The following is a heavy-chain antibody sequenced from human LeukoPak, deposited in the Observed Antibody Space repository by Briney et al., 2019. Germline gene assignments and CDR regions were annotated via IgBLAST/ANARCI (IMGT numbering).Heavy chain of an antibody. D-gene: IGHD5-18*01. J-gene: IGHJ5*02. CDR2: ISTYNGNT. V-gene: IGHV1-18*01. CDR1: GYTFTNFG. CDR3: ARESFSLKQVDTAMLLT. Sequence: ASVKVSCKASGYTFTNFGISWVRQAPGQGLERMGWISTYNGNTNYAQKLQGRVTMTTDTYTTTAYMELRSLRSDDTAVYYCARESFSLKQVDTAMLLTWGQGTLVTVSS.